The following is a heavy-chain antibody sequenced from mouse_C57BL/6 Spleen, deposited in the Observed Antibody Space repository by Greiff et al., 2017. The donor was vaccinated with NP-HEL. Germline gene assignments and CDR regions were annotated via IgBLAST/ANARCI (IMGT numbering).Heavy chain of an antibody. D-gene: IGHD1-1*01. CDR3: ARGTTVVPYWYFDV. CDR1: GYAFSSSW. CDR2: IYPGDGDT. Sequence: VQRVESGPELVKPGASVKISCKASGYAFSSSWMNWVKQRPGKGLEWIGRIYPGDGDTNYNGKFKGKATLTADKSSSTAYMQLSSLTSEDSAVYFCARGTTVVPYWYFDVWGTGTTVTVSS. V-gene: IGHV1-82*01. J-gene: IGHJ1*03.